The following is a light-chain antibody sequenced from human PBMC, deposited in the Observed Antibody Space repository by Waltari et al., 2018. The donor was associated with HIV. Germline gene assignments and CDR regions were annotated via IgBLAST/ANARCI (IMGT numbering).Light chain of an antibody. CDR1: NSALGSYDY. CDR3: SSFADRDGFYVL. Sequence: QSALTQPPSASGSPGQSVTLSCTGSNSALGSYDYVSWYQLHPGKAPKLVISEVTKRPSGVSDRFSGSKSANTAFLTVSGLQAEDEADYYCSSFADRDGFYVLFGGGTRLTVL. CDR2: EVT. V-gene: IGLV2-8*01. J-gene: IGLJ2*01.